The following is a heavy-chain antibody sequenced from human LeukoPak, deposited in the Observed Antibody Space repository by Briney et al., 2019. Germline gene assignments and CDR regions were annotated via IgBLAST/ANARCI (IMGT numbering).Heavy chain of an antibody. CDR1: GYDFTKYA. D-gene: IGHD3-9*01. CDR2: IDAGNGRT. Sequence: GASVKVSCKASGYDFTKYAVQWVRQAPGQRLEWMGWIDAGNGRTKYSQDFQGRVTISRDTSASIAYMELSSLRSDDMAVYYCARGIWLTTLPAYYLDYWGQGTLVTVSS. V-gene: IGHV1-3*03. CDR3: ARGIWLTTLPAYYLDY. J-gene: IGHJ4*02.